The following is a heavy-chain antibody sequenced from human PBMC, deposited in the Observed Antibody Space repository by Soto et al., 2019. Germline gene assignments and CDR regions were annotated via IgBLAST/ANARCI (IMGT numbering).Heavy chain of an antibody. CDR1: GYTFTSYD. Sequence: ASVKVSCKASGYTFTSYDINWARQATGQGLEWMGWMNPNSGNTGYAQKFQGRVTMTRNTSISTAYMELSSLRSEDTAVYYCARERSSGWYVDYWGQGTLVTV. V-gene: IGHV1-8*01. CDR2: MNPNSGNT. CDR3: ARERSSGWYVDY. J-gene: IGHJ4*02. D-gene: IGHD6-19*01.